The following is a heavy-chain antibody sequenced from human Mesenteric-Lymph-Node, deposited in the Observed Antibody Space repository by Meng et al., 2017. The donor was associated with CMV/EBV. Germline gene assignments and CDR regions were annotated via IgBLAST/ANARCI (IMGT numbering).Heavy chain of an antibody. J-gene: IGHJ6*02. D-gene: IGHD3-3*01. CDR3: AKEVTIFGVVRYGLDV. Sequence: GESLKISCAASGFTFSSYAMSWVRQAPGKGLEWVSAISGSGGSTYYADSVKGRFTISRDNSKNTLYLQMNSLRAEDTAVYYSAKEVTIFGVVRYGLDVWGQGTTVTVSS. V-gene: IGHV3-23*01. CDR1: GFTFSSYA. CDR2: ISGSGGST.